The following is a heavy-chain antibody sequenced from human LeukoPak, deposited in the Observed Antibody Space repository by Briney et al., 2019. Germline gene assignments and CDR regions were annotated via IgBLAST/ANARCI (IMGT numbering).Heavy chain of an antibody. J-gene: IGHJ5*01. CDR2: IDPTDSNT. D-gene: IGHD3-10*01. V-gene: IGHV5-10-1*01. Sequence: AGESLKISCQGSRFSFTSYWISWVRQMPGKGLEWMGRIDPTDSNTNYSPSFQGHVSFSADKSISTAYLQWGSLKASDTAIYYCARHDGSGSYDWFESWGQGTLVTVSS. CDR1: RFSFTSYW. CDR3: ARHDGSGSYDWFES.